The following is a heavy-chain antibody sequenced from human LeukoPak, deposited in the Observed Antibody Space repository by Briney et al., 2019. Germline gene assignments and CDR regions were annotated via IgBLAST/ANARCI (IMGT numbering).Heavy chain of an antibody. CDR1: GFTFSSYS. V-gene: IGHV3-21*01. CDR3: ARDAKYSSSWAYNWFDP. CDR2: ISSSSSYI. Sequence: KPGGSLRLSWAASGFTFSSYSMNWVRQAPGKGLEWVSSISSSSSYIYYADSVKGRFTISRDNAKNSLYLQMNSLRAEDTAVYYCARDAKYSSSWAYNWFDPWGQGTLVTVSS. D-gene: IGHD6-13*01. J-gene: IGHJ5*02.